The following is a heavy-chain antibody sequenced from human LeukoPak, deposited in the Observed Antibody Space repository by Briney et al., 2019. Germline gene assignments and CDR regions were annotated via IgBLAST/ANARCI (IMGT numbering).Heavy chain of an antibody. V-gene: IGHV1-69*04. CDR2: TIPILGIA. D-gene: IGHD2-15*01. Sequence: SVKVSCKASGGTFSSYAISWVRQASGQGLEWMGRTIPILGIASYAQKFQGRVTITADKSTSTAYMELSSLRSEDTAVYYCASRVVASTYYYYYGMDVWGQGTTVTVSS. CDR1: GGTFSSYA. J-gene: IGHJ6*01. CDR3: ASRVVASTYYYYYGMDV.